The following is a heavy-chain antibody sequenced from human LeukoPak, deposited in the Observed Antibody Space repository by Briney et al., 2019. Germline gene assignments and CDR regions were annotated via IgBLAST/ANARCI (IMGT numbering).Heavy chain of an antibody. J-gene: IGHJ6*04. CDR2: IGTAGDP. CDR3: ARGGYCSSTSCHDYYYYGMDV. Sequence: GGSLRLSCAASGFTFSSYDMHWVRQATGKGLEWVSAIGTAGDPYYPGSVKGRFTISRENAKNSLYLQMNSLRVGDTAVYYCARGGYCSSTSCHDYYYYGMDVWGKGTTVTVSS. CDR1: GFTFSSYD. V-gene: IGHV3-13*05. D-gene: IGHD2-2*03.